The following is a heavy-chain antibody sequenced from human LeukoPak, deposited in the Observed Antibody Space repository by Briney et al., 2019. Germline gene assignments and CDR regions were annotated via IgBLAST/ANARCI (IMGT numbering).Heavy chain of an antibody. J-gene: IGHJ2*01. Sequence: GESLKISCKGSGYSFTSYWISWVRQMPGKGLDWMGRIDPSDSYSNYSPSFQGHVTISVDKSISTAYLHWSSLKASDTAMYYCARLYYYDSSGYYSPYWYFDLWGRGTLVTVSS. CDR2: IDPSDSYS. V-gene: IGHV5-10-1*01. CDR1: GYSFTSYW. CDR3: ARLYYYDSSGYYSPYWYFDL. D-gene: IGHD3-22*01.